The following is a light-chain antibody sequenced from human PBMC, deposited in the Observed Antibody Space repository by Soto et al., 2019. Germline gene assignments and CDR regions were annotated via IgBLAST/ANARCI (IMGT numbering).Light chain of an antibody. CDR1: QSVSSVY. CDR2: GTS. J-gene: IGKJ2*01. V-gene: IGKV3-20*01. CDR3: QQYRGSLYT. Sequence: ESVLTQSPGILSLSPGERATLSCRASQSVSSVYLAWYQHKPGQAPRLLIYGTSNRATGIPDRFSGSGSDTETDFTLTISRVEPEDFAVYYCQQYRGSLYTFGQGTKLEIK.